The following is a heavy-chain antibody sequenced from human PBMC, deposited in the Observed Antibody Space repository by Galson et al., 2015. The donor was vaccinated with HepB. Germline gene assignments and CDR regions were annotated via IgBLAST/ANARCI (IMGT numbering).Heavy chain of an antibody. J-gene: IGHJ6*04. CDR1: GGTFSSYA. CDR3: ARPSTTYYYDSSVYYSSV. V-gene: IGHV1-69*13. Sequence: SVKVSCKASGGTFSSYAISWVRQAPGQGLEWMGGIIPIFGTANYAQKFQGRVTITADESTSTAYMELSSLRSEDTAVYYCARPSTTYYYDSSVYYSSVWGKGTTVTVSS. CDR2: IIPIFGTA. D-gene: IGHD3-22*01.